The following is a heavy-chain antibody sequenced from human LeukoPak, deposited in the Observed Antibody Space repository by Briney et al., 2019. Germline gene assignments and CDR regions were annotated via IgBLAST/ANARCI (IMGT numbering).Heavy chain of an antibody. CDR3: ARESGFGTGGSFDY. CDR2: IFTSGST. CDR1: GGSISSYY. Sequence: PSETLSLTCTVSGGSISSYYWSWIRQPAGKGLEWIGRIFTSGSTNYNPSLKSRVTMSVDTSKNQFSLKLSSVTAADTAVYYCARESGFGTGGSFDYWGQGTLVTVSS. J-gene: IGHJ4*02. D-gene: IGHD3-10*01. V-gene: IGHV4-4*07.